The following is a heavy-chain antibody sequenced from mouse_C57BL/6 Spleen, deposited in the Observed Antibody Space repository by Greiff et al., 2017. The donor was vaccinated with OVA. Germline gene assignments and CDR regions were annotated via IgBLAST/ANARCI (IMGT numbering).Heavy chain of an antibody. D-gene: IGHD2-4*01. CDR2: LYPGDGDT. CDR1: GYAFSSSW. CDR3: ARYEYDGAMDY. V-gene: IGHV1-82*01. J-gene: IGHJ4*01. Sequence: QVQLQQSGPELVKPGASVKISCKASGYAFSSSWMNWVKQRPGQGLEWIGRLYPGDGDTNYNGKFKGKATLTADKSSSTAYMQLSSLTSEDSAVYFCARYEYDGAMDYWGQGTSVTVSS.